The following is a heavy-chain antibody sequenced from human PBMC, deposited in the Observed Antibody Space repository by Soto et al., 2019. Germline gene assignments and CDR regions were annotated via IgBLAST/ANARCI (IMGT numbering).Heavy chain of an antibody. CDR2: ISSSSSYI. CDR3: ARYGNFGVVVHWFDP. D-gene: IGHD3-3*02. Sequence: PGGSLRLSCAASGFTFSSYIMNWVLQATGKGLEWVSSISSSSSYIYYADSVKGRFTISRDNAKNSLYLQMNSLRAEDTAVYYCARYGNFGVVVHWFDPWGQGTLVTVSS. V-gene: IGHV3-21*01. J-gene: IGHJ5*02. CDR1: GFTFSSYI.